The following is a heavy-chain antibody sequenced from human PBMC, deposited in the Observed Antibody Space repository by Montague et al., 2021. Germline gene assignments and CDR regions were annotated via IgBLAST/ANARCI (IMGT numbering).Heavy chain of an antibody. CDR2: IKCKSDGGTT. J-gene: IGHJ5*02. CDR3: TTDLGDYYDSSGYYFDN. CDR1: GFVFRLSW. D-gene: IGHD3-22*01. V-gene: IGHV3-15*01. Sequence: SLRLSCAASGFVFRLSWMNWVRQTPGEGLEWVGRIKCKSDGGTTHYAAPVKGRFTISRDDSTNTLFLQMNSLKIEDTAVYFCTTDLGDYYDSSGYYFDNWGQGTLVTVSS.